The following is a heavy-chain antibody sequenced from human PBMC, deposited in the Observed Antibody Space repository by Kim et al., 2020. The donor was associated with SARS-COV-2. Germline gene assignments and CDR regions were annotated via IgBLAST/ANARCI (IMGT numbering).Heavy chain of an antibody. Sequence: SETLSLTCTVSGGSISSYYWSWIRQPPGKGLEWIGYIYYSGSTNYNPSLKSRVTISVDTSKNQFSLKLSSVTAADTAVYYCARACRSVSGWTSTDYWGQGTLVTVSS. CDR3: ARACRSVSGWTSTDY. CDR2: IYYSGST. CDR1: GGSISSYY. D-gene: IGHD6-19*01. J-gene: IGHJ4*02. V-gene: IGHV4-59*01.